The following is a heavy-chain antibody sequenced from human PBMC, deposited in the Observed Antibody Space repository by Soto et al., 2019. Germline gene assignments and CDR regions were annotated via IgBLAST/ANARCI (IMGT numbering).Heavy chain of an antibody. J-gene: IGHJ4*02. Sequence: QVQLVQSGAEVRQPASSVKVSCKTSGATFSRYAITWVRQAPGQGLEWMGGIVPTVDTSTYAQKFQGRVTITADKFTNTVYMELSSLRSDDTAVYYCVRVLAIPGYPDNWGQGTLVTVSS. D-gene: IGHD5-12*01. V-gene: IGHV1-69*14. CDR1: GATFSRYA. CDR2: IVPTVDTS. CDR3: VRVLAIPGYPDN.